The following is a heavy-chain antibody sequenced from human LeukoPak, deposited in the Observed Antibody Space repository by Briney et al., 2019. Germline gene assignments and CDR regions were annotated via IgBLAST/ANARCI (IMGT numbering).Heavy chain of an antibody. CDR1: GFTFSSYW. D-gene: IGHD2-15*01. CDR3: ATSLGYCSGGSCYPGVY. V-gene: IGHV3-7*01. Sequence: PGGSLRLSCAASGFTFSSYWMSWVRQAPEKGLEWVANIKQDGSEKYYVDSVKGRFTISRDNAKNSLYLQMNSLRAEDTAVYYCATSLGYCSGGSCYPGVYWGQGTLVTVSS. J-gene: IGHJ4*02. CDR2: IKQDGSEK.